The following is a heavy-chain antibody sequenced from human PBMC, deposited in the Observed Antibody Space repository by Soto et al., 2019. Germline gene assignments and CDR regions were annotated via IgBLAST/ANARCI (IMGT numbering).Heavy chain of an antibody. J-gene: IGHJ4*02. Sequence: GASVKVSCKASGYTFTSSDISWVRQATGQGLEWLGWMHPNSGITGYTQKFQGRVTMTRNTSISTAYMELSSLRSEDTAVYYCAVGFRSGWVFDYWGQGALVTVSS. D-gene: IGHD6-19*01. CDR3: AVGFRSGWVFDY. V-gene: IGHV1-8*01. CDR2: MHPNSGIT. CDR1: GYTFTSSD.